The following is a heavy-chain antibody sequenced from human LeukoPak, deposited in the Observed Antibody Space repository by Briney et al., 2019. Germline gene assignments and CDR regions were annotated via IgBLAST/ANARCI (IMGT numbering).Heavy chain of an antibody. J-gene: IGHJ3*02. CDR3: ARDTGIVGATTEPFDI. CDR2: SHYSGSS. Sequence: KPSETLALTCTVSGGSTTSFFWSWIRQPPGKGLEWICYSHYSGSSNYSPSLKSRVTISLDTSKNQFSLKLSSVTAADTAVYYCARDTGIVGATTEPFDIWGQGTMVTVSS. V-gene: IGHV4-59*01. D-gene: IGHD1-26*01. CDR1: GGSTTSFF.